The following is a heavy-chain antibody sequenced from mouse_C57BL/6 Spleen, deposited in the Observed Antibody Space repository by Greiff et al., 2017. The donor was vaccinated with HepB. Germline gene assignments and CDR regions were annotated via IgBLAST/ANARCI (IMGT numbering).Heavy chain of an antibody. Sequence: DVQLQESGPGLVKPSPSLSLTCTVTGYSITSGYGWNWIRQFPGNKLEWMGYISYSGSTNYNPSLTSRISITRDTSKNQFFLQLNSVTTEDTATYYCARTGRIKYWGQGTTLTVSS. CDR1: GYSITSGYG. CDR2: ISYSGST. CDR3: ARTGRIKY. V-gene: IGHV3-2*02. J-gene: IGHJ2*01. D-gene: IGHD1-1*01.